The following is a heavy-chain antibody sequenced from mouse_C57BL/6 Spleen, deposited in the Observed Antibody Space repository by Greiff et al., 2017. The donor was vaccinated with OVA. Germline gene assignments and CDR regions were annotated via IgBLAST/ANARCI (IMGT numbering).Heavy chain of an antibody. Sequence: VQLQQSGPELVKPGASVKLSCKASGYTFTSYDINWVKQRPGQGLEWIGWIYPRDGSTKYNEKFKGKATLTVDTSSSTAYMELHSLTSEDSAVYFCARGDYSNYRDAMDYWGQGTSVTVSS. D-gene: IGHD2-5*01. CDR1: GYTFTSYD. CDR2: IYPRDGST. J-gene: IGHJ4*01. V-gene: IGHV1-85*01. CDR3: ARGDYSNYRDAMDY.